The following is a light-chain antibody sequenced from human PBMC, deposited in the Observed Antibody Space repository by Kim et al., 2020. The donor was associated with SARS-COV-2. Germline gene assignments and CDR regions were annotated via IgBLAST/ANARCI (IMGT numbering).Light chain of an antibody. Sequence: SYELTQPPSVSVSPGQTASITCSGYKLGDIYAFWYQQKPGQSPVLVIYQDSKRPSVIPERFSGSNSGHTATLSLSGTQAMLVAVYSCQSWDCISRHYFFG. CDR3: QSWDCISRHYF. J-gene: IGLJ1*01. CDR2: QDS. V-gene: IGLV3-1*01. CDR1: KLGDIY.